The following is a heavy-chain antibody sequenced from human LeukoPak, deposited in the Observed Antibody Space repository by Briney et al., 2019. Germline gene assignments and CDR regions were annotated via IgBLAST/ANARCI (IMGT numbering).Heavy chain of an antibody. CDR3: VRDLVRGVHPVFYFDL. CDR1: GFPFSDYS. Sequence: PGGSLRLSCAASGFPFSDYSMNWVRQAPGKGLERVSSISGSSDYIYSADSVKGRFTISRDNAKNSLYLQMTSLRAEDTAVYFCVRDLVRGVHPVFYFDLWGRGTLVTVSS. V-gene: IGHV3-21*01. J-gene: IGHJ2*01. D-gene: IGHD3-10*01. CDR2: ISGSSDYI.